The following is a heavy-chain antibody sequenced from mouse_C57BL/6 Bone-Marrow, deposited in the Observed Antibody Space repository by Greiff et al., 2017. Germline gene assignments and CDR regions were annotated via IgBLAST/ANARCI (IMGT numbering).Heavy chain of an antibody. CDR1: GYTFTSYW. J-gene: IGHJ2*01. V-gene: IGHV1-74*01. Sequence: QVQLQQPGAELVKPGASVKVSCKASGYTFTSYWMHWVKQRPGQGLEWIGRINPSDSDTNYNQKFKGKGTLTVDKSSSTAYMQLSSLTYEDSAVYYCALLLRGNCGYWGQGTTLTVSS. D-gene: IGHD1-1*01. CDR2: INPSDSDT. CDR3: ALLLRGNCGY.